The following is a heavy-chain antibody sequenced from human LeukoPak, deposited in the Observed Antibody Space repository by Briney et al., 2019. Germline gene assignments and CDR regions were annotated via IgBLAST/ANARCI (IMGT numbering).Heavy chain of an antibody. J-gene: IGHJ2*01. D-gene: IGHD4-17*01. Sequence: ASVKVFCKASGYTFTGYYMHWVRQAPGQGLEWMGWINPNSGGTNYAQKFQGWVTMTRDTSISTAYMELSRLRSDDTAVYYCARGRRTTVTTSGHWYFDLWGRGTLVTVSS. CDR2: INPNSGGT. CDR1: GYTFTGYY. CDR3: ARGRRTTVTTSGHWYFDL. V-gene: IGHV1-2*04.